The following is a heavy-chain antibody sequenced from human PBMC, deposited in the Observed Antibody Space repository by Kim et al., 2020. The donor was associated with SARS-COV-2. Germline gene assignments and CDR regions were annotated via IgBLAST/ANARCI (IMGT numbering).Heavy chain of an antibody. CDR2: YI. Sequence: YIYYADAVRGRFTIAGDSAKNALYLKMNSLRAEDTAVYYSARGYKSTVGYWGQGTRVTVSS. V-gene: IGHV3-21*01. D-gene: IGHD1-20*01. J-gene: IGHJ4*02. CDR3: ARGYKSTVGY.